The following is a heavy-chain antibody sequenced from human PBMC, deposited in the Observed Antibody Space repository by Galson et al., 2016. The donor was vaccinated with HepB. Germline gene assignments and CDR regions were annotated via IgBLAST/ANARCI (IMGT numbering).Heavy chain of an antibody. CDR1: GFSIRKYW. Sequence: SLRLSCAASGFSIRKYWMPWVRLVPGKGLEWVASISDDGGKTYHVDSVKGRFTISRDTAKNSLYLQMNSLRAEDTAVYFCARVITFYDLMDCWGQGAVVTVSS. D-gene: IGHD3-3*01. CDR3: ARVITFYDLMDC. J-gene: IGHJ4*02. V-gene: IGHV3-7*03. CDR2: ISDDGGKT.